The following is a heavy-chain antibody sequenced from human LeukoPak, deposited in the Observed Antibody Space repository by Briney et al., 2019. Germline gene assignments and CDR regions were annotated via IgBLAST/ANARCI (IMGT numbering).Heavy chain of an antibody. D-gene: IGHD3-10*01. Sequence: GGSLRLSCAASGFIFSTYWMSWVRQAPGKGLEWVANIKQDGSDFNYVDSVKGRFTISRDNAKNSLSLQMNILRVADTAVYYCAREYIDSDYHGLGSYFALDSWGQGILVTVSS. CDR2: IKQDGSDF. CDR3: AREYIDSDYHGLGSYFALDS. CDR1: GFIFSTYW. J-gene: IGHJ4*02. V-gene: IGHV3-7*03.